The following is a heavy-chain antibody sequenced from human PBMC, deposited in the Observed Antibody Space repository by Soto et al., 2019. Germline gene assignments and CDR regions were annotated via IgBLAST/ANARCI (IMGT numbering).Heavy chain of an antibody. CDR2: IYYSGST. CDR3: ARVRGGYANFDY. Sequence: PSETLSLTCTVSGGSISSGVYYWSWIRQHPGKGLEWIGYIYYSGSTYYNPSLKSRVTISVDTSKNQFSLKLSSVTAADTAVYYCARVRGGYANFDYWGQGTLVTVSS. D-gene: IGHD5-12*01. V-gene: IGHV4-31*03. J-gene: IGHJ4*02. CDR1: GGSISSGVYY.